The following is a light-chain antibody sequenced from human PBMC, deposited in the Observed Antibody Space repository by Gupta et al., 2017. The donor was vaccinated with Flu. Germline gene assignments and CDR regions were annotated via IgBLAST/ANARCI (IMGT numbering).Light chain of an antibody. V-gene: IGKV1-5*03. CDR2: KAS. J-gene: IGKJ1*01. CDR3: QQYNSYSRT. Sequence: DIQMTQSPSTLSASVGDRVTITCRASQSISSWLAWYQQKPGKAPKLLIYKASRVESGVPSRFSGSGSGTEFTLTISSLQPDDFATYYCQQYNSYSRTFGQGTXVEIK. CDR1: QSISSW.